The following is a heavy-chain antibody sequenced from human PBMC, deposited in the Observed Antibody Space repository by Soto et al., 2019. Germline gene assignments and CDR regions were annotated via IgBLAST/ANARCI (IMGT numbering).Heavy chain of an antibody. CDR3: SLNKNWNYYYGMDG. CDR1: GYRFPSYW. V-gene: IGHV5-10-1*01. Sequence: PGASLKISYRGSGYRFPSYWISWGRQMPGKGLEWMGRIDPSDSYTKYSPSFQGHVTISADKSISTAYLQWSSLKASDTAMYYCSLNKNWNYYYGMDGCGQGTKVTVAS. J-gene: IGHJ6*02. CDR2: IDPSDSYT. D-gene: IGHD1-1*01.